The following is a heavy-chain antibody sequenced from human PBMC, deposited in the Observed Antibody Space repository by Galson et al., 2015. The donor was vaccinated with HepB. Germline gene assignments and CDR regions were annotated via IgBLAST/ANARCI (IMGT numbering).Heavy chain of an antibody. Sequence: SLRLSCATSGFTFTSYSMNWVRQAPGKGLEWVSYISSNSDTIYDAGSVKGRFTISRDNGKNSLYLQMNSLRAEDTAVYYCVREMNPTLDFWSGFFAHWGLGTLVTVSS. V-gene: IGHV3-48*01. CDR2: ISSNSDTI. CDR3: VREMNPTLDFWSGFFAH. CDR1: GFTFTSYS. D-gene: IGHD3-3*01. J-gene: IGHJ5*02.